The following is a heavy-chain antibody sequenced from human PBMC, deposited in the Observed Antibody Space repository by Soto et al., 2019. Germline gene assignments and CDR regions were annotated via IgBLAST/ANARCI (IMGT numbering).Heavy chain of an antibody. CDR1: GFTFSSYA. V-gene: IGHV3-23*01. D-gene: IGHD6-19*01. J-gene: IGHJ6*02. CDR2: ISGSGGST. CDR3: AKESALQCLLAGPYGMDV. Sequence: GGSLRLSCAASGFTFSSYAMSWVRQAPGKGLEWVSAISGSGGSTYYADSVKGRFTISRDNSKNTLYLQMNSLRAEDTAVYYCAKESALQCLLAGPYGMDVWGQGTTVTVSS.